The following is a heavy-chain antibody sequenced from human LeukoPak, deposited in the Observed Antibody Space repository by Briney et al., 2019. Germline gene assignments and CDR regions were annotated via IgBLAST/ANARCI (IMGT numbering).Heavy chain of an antibody. CDR3: ARVPPNTVTTLQYFDY. Sequence: ASVKVSCKASGYTFTSYYMHWVRQAPGQGLEWMGLINPTGGSTGYAQKFQGRVTMTRDMSTSTDYMELSSLRSEYTAIYYCARVPPNTVTTLQYFDYWGQGTLVTVSS. D-gene: IGHD4-17*01. CDR1: GYTFTSYY. CDR2: INPTGGST. V-gene: IGHV1-46*01. J-gene: IGHJ4*02.